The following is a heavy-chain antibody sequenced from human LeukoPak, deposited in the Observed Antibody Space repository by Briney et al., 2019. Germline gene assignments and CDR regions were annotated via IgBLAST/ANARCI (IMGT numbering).Heavy chain of an antibody. D-gene: IGHD1-14*01. CDR1: GFXFNSYA. CDR2: ISGSAGTT. Sequence: GGSLRLSCAASGFXFNSYAISWVRQAPGKGLEWVSAISGSAGTTYYADSVKGRFTISRDTSKKTLYLQMNSLRVEDTAVYYCAKRRPGVNWYFDLWGRGTLVTVSS. CDR3: AKRRPGVNWYFDL. V-gene: IGHV3-23*01. J-gene: IGHJ2*01.